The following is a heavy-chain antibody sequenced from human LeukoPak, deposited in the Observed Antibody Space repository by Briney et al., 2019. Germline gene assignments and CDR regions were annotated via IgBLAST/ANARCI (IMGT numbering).Heavy chain of an antibody. D-gene: IGHD3-22*01. CDR1: GGSISSYY. Sequence: SETLSLTCTVSGGSISSYYWSWIRQPPGKGLEWIGYIYYSGSTNYNPSLKSRVTISVDTSKNQFSLKLSSVTAADTAVYYCARGYGRYYYDSSGQHFDYWGQGTLVTVSS. CDR3: ARGYGRYYYDSSGQHFDY. V-gene: IGHV4-59*01. J-gene: IGHJ4*02. CDR2: IYYSGST.